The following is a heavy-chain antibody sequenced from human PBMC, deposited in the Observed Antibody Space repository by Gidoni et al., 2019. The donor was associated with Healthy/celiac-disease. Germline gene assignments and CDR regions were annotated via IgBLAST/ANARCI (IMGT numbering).Heavy chain of an antibody. CDR3: ASSTTVTTYYYYGMDV. V-gene: IGHV3-30*04. J-gene: IGHJ6*02. CDR2: ISYDGSNK. D-gene: IGHD4-17*01. Sequence: QVQLVESDGGVVQPGRSLRLSCAASGFTFRSYAMHWVRQAPGKGLEWVAVISYDGSNKYYADSVKGRFTISRDNSKNTLYLQMNSLRAEDTAVYYCASSTTVTTYYYYGMDVWGQGTTVTVSS. CDR1: GFTFRSYA.